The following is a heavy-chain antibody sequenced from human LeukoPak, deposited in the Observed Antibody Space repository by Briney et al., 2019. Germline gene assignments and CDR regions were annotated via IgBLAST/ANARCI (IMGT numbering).Heavy chain of an antibody. CDR1: GYTFTSYG. J-gene: IGHJ4*02. CDR3: ARVRRRYQLLYYFDY. V-gene: IGHV1-18*01. D-gene: IGHD2-2*01. Sequence: ASVKVSCKASGYTFTSYGISWVRQAPGHGLEWKGWISAYNGNTNYAQKLQGRVTMTTDTSTSTAYMELRSLRSDDTAVYYCARVRRRYQLLYYFDYWGQETLVTVSS. CDR2: ISAYNGNT.